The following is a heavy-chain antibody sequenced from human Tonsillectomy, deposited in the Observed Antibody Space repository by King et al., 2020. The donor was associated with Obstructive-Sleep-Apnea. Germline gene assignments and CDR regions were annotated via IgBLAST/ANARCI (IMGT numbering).Heavy chain of an antibody. V-gene: IGHV4-59*08. Sequence: VQLQESGPGLVKPSETLSLTCTVSGGSISTYYWSWIRQPPGKGLEWIGYTHYSGTTNYNPSLKSRVTISVDTSKNQFSLKLSSVTAADTALYYCVRQRGSAWSLDAFEFWGQGTMVTVSS. CDR1: GGSISTYY. J-gene: IGHJ3*01. D-gene: IGHD6-19*01. CDR3: VRQRGSAWSLDAFEF. CDR2: THYSGTT.